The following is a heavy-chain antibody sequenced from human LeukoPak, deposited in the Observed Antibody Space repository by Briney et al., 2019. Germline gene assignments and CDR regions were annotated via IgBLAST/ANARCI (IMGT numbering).Heavy chain of an antibody. CDR2: IIPIFGTA. CDR3: GRGGGVQYYYDSSGYFDY. CDR1: GGTFSSYA. Sequence: SVKVSCKASGGTFSSYAISWVRQAPGQGLEWKGGIIPIFGTANYAQKFQGRVTITTDESTSTAYMELSSLRSKDTAVFLCGRGGGVQYYYDSSGYFDYWGQGTLVSVSS. V-gene: IGHV1-69*05. D-gene: IGHD3-22*01. J-gene: IGHJ4*02.